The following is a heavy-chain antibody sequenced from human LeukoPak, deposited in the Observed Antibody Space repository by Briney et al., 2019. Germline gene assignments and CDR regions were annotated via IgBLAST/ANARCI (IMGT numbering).Heavy chain of an antibody. Sequence: GGSLRLSCAASGFTFEDYAMHWVRQAPGKGLEWVSGISWNSGSIGYADSVKGRFTISRDNAKNSLYLQMNSLRAEDTALYYCAKEGQWLVQGYYFDYWGQGTLVTVSS. D-gene: IGHD6-19*01. CDR2: ISWNSGSI. V-gene: IGHV3-9*01. J-gene: IGHJ4*02. CDR3: AKEGQWLVQGYYFDY. CDR1: GFTFEDYA.